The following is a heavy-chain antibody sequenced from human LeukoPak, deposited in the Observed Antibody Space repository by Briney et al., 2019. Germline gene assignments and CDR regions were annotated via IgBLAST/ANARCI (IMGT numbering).Heavy chain of an antibody. CDR2: INWNGGST. J-gene: IGHJ4*02. CDR3: ARLGKLLWFGELNY. Sequence: GRSLRLSCAASGFTFNIYAMHWVRQAPGKGLEWVSGINWNGGSTGYADSVKGRFTISRDNAKNSLYLQMNSLRAEDTAFYYCARLGKLLWFGELNYWGQGTLVTVSS. CDR1: GFTFNIYA. V-gene: IGHV3-20*04. D-gene: IGHD3-10*01.